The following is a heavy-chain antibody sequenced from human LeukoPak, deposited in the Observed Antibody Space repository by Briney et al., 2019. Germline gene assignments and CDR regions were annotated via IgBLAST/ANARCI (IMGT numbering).Heavy chain of an antibody. Sequence: PGGTLRLSCAASGFTFSSYGMSWVRQAPGKGLEWVSAISGSGGSTYYADSVKGRFTISRDNSKNTLYLQMNSLRADDTAVYYCAKLVGSGSGSYLDYWGQGTLVTVSS. CDR3: AKLVGSGSGSYLDY. V-gene: IGHV3-23*01. CDR1: GFTFSSYG. J-gene: IGHJ4*02. CDR2: ISGSGGST. D-gene: IGHD3-10*01.